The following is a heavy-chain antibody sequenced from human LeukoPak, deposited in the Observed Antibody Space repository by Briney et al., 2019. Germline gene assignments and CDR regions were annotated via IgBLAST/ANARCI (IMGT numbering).Heavy chain of an antibody. D-gene: IGHD2-15*01. CDR3: ARSVVAAFSWFDP. J-gene: IGHJ5*02. CDR1: GFTFSNYW. V-gene: IGHV3-7*01. CDR2: IKQDGSEK. Sequence: TGGSLRLSCAASGFTFSNYWMNWVRQAPGKGLEWVANIKQDGSEKYYVDSVKGRFTISRDNAKNSLYLQMNSLRAEDTAVYYCARSVVAAFSWFDPWGQGTLVTVSS.